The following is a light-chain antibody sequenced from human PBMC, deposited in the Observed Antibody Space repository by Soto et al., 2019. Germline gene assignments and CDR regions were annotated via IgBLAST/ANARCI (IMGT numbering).Light chain of an antibody. CDR2: DVS. V-gene: IGLV2-8*01. CDR3: SSYEGSNTWV. CDR1: SSDVGGYDF. Sequence: QSALTQPPSASGSPGQSVTISCTGTSSDVGGYDFVSWYQHHPGKAPKLMIFDVSKRPSGVPDRFSGSKSGNTASLTVSGLQAEDEADYYCSSYEGSNTWVFGEGTKLTVL. J-gene: IGLJ3*02.